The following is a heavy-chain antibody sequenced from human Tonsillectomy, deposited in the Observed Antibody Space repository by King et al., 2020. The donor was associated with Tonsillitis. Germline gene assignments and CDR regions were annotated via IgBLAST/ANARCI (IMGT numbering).Heavy chain of an antibody. CDR1: GASINAYY. CDR3: ARGIGYLFAFDI. CDR2: ISSTGST. J-gene: IGHJ3*02. Sequence: QLQESGPGLVKPSETLSLTCTVSGASINAYYWSWIRQSAEKGLEWIGRISSTGSTNYHPSLKSRLTISVDTSKTQFSLNLTSMTAADTAVYYCARGIGYLFAFDIWGQGTKVIVSS. D-gene: IGHD1-1*01. V-gene: IGHV4-4*07.